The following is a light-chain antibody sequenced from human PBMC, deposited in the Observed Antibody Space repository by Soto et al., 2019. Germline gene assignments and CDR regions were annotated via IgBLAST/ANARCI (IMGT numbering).Light chain of an antibody. CDR3: QQYNNWPWLT. J-gene: IGKJ4*01. Sequence: EVVTTQSPVTLSVSPGEGATLSCRASQSVISYLAWYQQKPGQAPRLLIYGASTRATDVPARFSGSGSGTEFTLTISSLQPEDFGVYYCQQYNNWPWLTFGGGTKVEI. CDR2: GAS. CDR1: QSVISY. V-gene: IGKV3-15*01.